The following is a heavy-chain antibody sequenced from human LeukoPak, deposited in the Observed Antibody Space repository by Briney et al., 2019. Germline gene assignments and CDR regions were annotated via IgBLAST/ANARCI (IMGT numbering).Heavy chain of an antibody. CDR1: GFTVSSNY. CDR2: IYSGGST. Sequence: RGSLRLSCAASGFTVSSNYMSWVRQAPGKGLEWVSVIYSGGSTYYADSVKGRFTISRDNSKNTLYLQMNSLRAEDTAVYYCAREGYCSSTSCYLYAFDIWGQGTMVTVSS. CDR3: AREGYCSSTSCYLYAFDI. J-gene: IGHJ3*02. V-gene: IGHV3-66*01. D-gene: IGHD2-2*01.